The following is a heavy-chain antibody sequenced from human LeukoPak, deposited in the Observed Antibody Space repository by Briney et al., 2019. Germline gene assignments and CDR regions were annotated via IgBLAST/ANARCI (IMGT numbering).Heavy chain of an antibody. Sequence: GASVKVSCEASGYTFTSYDINWVRQATGQGLEWMGWMNPNSGNTGYAQKFQGRVTITRNTSISTAYMELSSLRSEDTAVYYCARGLVVSNSRFSPRITVFGYWGQGTLVTVSS. CDR3: ARGLVVSNSRFSPRITVFGY. CDR2: MNPNSGNT. V-gene: IGHV1-8*03. D-gene: IGHD3-16*01. CDR1: GYTFTSYD. J-gene: IGHJ4*02.